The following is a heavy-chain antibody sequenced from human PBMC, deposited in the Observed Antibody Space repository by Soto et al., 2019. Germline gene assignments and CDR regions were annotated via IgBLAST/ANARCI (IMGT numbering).Heavy chain of an antibody. Sequence: LSLTCTVSGASISYGGYSWSWIRQTPGKGLEWIGYINHLETTFYNPSFESRLTLSIDRAKNQFSLNLNSMSAADRGVYFCARGGGSDSFDNWGQGILVTVSS. D-gene: IGHD1-26*01. V-gene: IGHV4-30-2*01. CDR2: INHLETT. J-gene: IGHJ4*02. CDR1: GASISYGGYS. CDR3: ARGGGSDSFDN.